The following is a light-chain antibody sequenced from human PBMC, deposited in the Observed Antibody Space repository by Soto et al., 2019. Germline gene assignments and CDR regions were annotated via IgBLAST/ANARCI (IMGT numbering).Light chain of an antibody. J-gene: IGLJ2*01. CDR1: SSDVGGYNY. V-gene: IGLV2-8*01. Sequence: QSALTQPPSASGSPGQSVTIYCTGTSSDVGGYNYVSWYQQHPGKAPKVMIYEVSKWPSGVPDRFSGSKSANTASLTVSGLQADDEADYYCSSYAGSSTHVLFGGGTKLTVL. CDR2: EVS. CDR3: SSYAGSSTHVL.